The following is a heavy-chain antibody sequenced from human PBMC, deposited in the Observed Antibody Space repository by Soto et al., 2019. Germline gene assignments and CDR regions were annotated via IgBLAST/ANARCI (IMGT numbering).Heavy chain of an antibody. CDR2: IYYSGST. V-gene: IGHV4-61*01. J-gene: IGHJ4*02. D-gene: IGHD4-17*01. Sequence: QVQLQESGPGLVKPSETLSLTCTVSGGSVSSGSYYWSWIRQPPGKGLEWIGYIYYSGSTNYNPSLKRRVTISVDTSKNQFSLKLSSVTAADTAVYYCARGPSATVTTSLDCWGQGTLVTVSS. CDR3: ARGPSATVTTSLDC. CDR1: GGSVSSGSYY.